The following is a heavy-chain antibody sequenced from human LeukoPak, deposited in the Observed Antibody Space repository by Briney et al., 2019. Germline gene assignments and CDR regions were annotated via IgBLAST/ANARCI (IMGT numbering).Heavy chain of an antibody. D-gene: IGHD6-6*01. CDR3: ARVPIAARPFYYYYYYGMDV. CDR1: GGSISGYY. J-gene: IGHJ6*02. CDR2: IYYSGST. V-gene: IGHV4-59*12. Sequence: SETLSLTCTVSGGSISGYYWNWIRQPPGKGLEWIGYIYYSGSTNCNPSLKSRVTISVDTSKNQFSLKLSSVTAADTAVYYCARVPIAARPFYYYYYYGMDVWGQGTTVTVSS.